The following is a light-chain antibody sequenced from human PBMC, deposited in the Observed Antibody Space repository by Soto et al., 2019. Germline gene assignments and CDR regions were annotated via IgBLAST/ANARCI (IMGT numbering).Light chain of an antibody. CDR3: QQYNNWPPRYT. J-gene: IGKJ2*01. CDR1: QSDSSN. Sequence: EIVMTQSPATLSVSPGERATLSCRASQSDSSNLAWYQQKPGQAPRLLIYGASTRATGIPARFSGSGSGTDFTLSISRLQSEDFAVYYCQQYNNWPPRYTFGQGTKLEIK. CDR2: GAS. V-gene: IGKV3-15*01.